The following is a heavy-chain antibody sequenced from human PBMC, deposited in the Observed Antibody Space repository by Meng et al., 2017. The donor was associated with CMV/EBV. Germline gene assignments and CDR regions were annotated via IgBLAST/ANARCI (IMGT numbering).Heavy chain of an antibody. D-gene: IGHD4-23*01. V-gene: IGHV3-48*04. J-gene: IGHJ5*02. CDR1: GFTFSSYG. CDR3: ARDPSTTVVTWGYNWFDP. CDR2: ISSSGSPI. Sequence: GESLKISCAASGFTFSSYGMHWVRQAPGKGLEWVSYISSSGSPIYYADSVKGRFTISRDNAKNSLYLQMNSLRAEDTAVYYCARDPSTTVVTWGYNWFDPWGQGTLVTVSS.